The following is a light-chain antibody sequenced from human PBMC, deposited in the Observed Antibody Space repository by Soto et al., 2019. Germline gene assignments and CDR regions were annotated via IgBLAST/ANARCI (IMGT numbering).Light chain of an antibody. J-gene: IGKJ5*01. V-gene: IGKV3-11*01. CDR3: HQRNK. CDR2: DTS. CDR1: QFLSSY. Sequence: ELVLTQSPATVSLSPGEIATLSCRASQFLSSYLAWYQQIPGQPPRLLIYDTSNRVTGIPARFSGSRSGTDFTLTISSLEPEDFAVYFCHQRNKFGQGTRLEIK.